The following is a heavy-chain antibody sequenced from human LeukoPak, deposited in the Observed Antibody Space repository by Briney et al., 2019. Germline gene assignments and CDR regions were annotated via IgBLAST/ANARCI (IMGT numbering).Heavy chain of an antibody. V-gene: IGHV3-11*04. CDR2: ISSGGDSI. J-gene: IGHJ4*02. D-gene: IGHD3-10*01. CDR1: GFTFGDFY. CDR3: ARGSGYFDP. Sequence: PGGSLRLSCAASGFTFGDFYMSWVRQAPGKGLEWISYISSGGDSIYYADSVKGRFTISRDNAKNLLHLQMNGLRAEDTAVYYCARGSGYFDPWGQGTLVTVSS.